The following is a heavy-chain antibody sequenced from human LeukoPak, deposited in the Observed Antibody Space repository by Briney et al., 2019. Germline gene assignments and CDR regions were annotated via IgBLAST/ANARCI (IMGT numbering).Heavy chain of an antibody. V-gene: IGHV1-69*01. D-gene: IGHD6-13*01. J-gene: IGHJ4*02. Sequence: GASVKVSCKASGGTFSSYAISWVRQAPGQGLEWMGGIIPIFGTANYAQKFQGRVTITADESTSTAYMELSSLRSEDTAVYYCATALSWPYYFDYWGQGTLVTVSS. CDR1: GGTFSSYA. CDR3: ATALSWPYYFDY. CDR2: IIPIFGTA.